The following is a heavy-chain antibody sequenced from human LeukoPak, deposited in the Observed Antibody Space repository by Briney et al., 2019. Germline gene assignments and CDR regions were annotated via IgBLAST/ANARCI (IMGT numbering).Heavy chain of an antibody. J-gene: IGHJ4*02. CDR2: INPSGGST. Sequence: ASVKVSCKAYGYTFTSYYMHWVRQAPGQGLEWMGIINPSGGSTSYAQKFQGRVTMTRDTSTSTVYMELSSLRSEDTAVYYCARGGSGWYERYYFDYWGQGTLVTVSS. D-gene: IGHD6-19*01. V-gene: IGHV1-46*03. CDR1: GYTFTSYY. CDR3: ARGGSGWYERYYFDY.